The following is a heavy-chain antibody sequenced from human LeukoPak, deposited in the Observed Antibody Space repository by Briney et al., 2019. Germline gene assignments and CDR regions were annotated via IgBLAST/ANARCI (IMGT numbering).Heavy chain of an antibody. CDR1: GGSFSGYY. CDR3: ARLWSTYCSGGSCPHQPNY. J-gene: IGHJ4*02. V-gene: IGHV4-34*01. Sequence: SETLSLTCAVYGGSFSGYYWSWIRQPPGKGLEWIGEINHSGSTNYNPSLKSRVTISVDTSKNQFSLKLSSVTAADTALYYCARLWSTYCSGGSCPHQPNYWGQGTLVTVSS. D-gene: IGHD2-15*01. CDR2: INHSGST.